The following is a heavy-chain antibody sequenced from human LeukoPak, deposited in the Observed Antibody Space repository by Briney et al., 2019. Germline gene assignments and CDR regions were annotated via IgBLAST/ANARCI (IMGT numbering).Heavy chain of an antibody. Sequence: GASVKVSCKASGYTFTGYYIHWVRQAPGQGLEWMGWINPNSGGTNYAQKFQGRVNMISDTSISTAYMDLGRLTSDDAAVYYCARTSAGAAAGEFDYWGQGTLVTVSS. CDR1: GYTFTGYY. D-gene: IGHD6-13*01. CDR3: ARTSAGAAAGEFDY. V-gene: IGHV1-2*02. CDR2: INPNSGGT. J-gene: IGHJ4*02.